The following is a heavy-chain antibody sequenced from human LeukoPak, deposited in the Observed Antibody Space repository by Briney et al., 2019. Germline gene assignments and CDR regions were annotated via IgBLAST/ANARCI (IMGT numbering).Heavy chain of an antibody. D-gene: IGHD5-18*01. CDR3: ARIQLWRTYFDY. J-gene: IGHJ4*02. CDR2: IYYSGST. V-gene: IGHV4-31*03. Sequence: SETLSLTCTVSGGSISSGGYYWSWIRQHPGKGLEWIGYIYYSGSTYYNPSLKSRVTTSVDTSKNQFSLKLSSVTAADTAVYYCARIQLWRTYFDYWGQGTLVTVSS. CDR1: GGSISSGGYY.